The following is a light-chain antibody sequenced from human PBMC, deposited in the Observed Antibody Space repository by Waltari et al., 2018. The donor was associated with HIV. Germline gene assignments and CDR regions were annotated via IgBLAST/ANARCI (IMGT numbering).Light chain of an antibody. Sequence: DIQMTQSPPTQSASVGDRVTITCRASQSISTWLAWFQQKPGEAPKMLIYKASTLDTGVPSRFSGSGSGTEFTLTISSLLPDDFATYYCQQYDNYPHTFGQGTKLG. CDR3: QQYDNYPHT. V-gene: IGKV1-5*03. CDR1: QSISTW. J-gene: IGKJ2*01. CDR2: KAS.